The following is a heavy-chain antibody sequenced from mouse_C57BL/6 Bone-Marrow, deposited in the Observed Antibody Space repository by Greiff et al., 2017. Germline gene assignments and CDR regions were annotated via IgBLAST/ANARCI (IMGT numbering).Heavy chain of an antibody. J-gene: IGHJ4*01. V-gene: IGHV1-59*01. D-gene: IGHD2-1*01. CDR2: IDPSDSYT. CDR1: GYTFTSYW. CDR3: AKSGVTREVAMDY. Sequence: QVQLQQPGAELVRPGTSVKLSCKASGYTFTSYWMHWVKQRPGQGLEWIGVIDPSDSYTNYNQKFKGKATLTVDTSSSTAYMQLSSLTTEESAVYYCAKSGVTREVAMDYGGQGTSVTVSS.